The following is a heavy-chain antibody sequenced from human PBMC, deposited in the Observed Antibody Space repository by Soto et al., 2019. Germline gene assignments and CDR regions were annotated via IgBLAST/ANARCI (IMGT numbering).Heavy chain of an antibody. CDR1: GFTLSTIP. J-gene: IGHJ4*02. CDR2: ISGGGETT. V-gene: IGHV3-23*01. CDR3: AFNSGSGSYYFDY. D-gene: IGHD3-10*01. Sequence: EVQLLESGGGLVQPGGSLRLSCAASGFTLSTIPMWGSPQPQGRGLECVQAISGGGETTYYADSVKGRFTISRDNSKNTLYLQMNSLRAEDTAVYYCAFNSGSGSYYFDYWGQGTLVTVSS.